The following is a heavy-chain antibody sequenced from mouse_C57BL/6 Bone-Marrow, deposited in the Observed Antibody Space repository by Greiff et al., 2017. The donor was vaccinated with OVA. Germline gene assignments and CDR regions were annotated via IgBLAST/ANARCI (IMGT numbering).Heavy chain of an antibody. D-gene: IGHD1-1*01. V-gene: IGHV5-12*01. CDR3: SIRGYGPDYFDY. CDR1: GFTFSDYY. J-gene: IGHJ2*01. CDR2: ISNGGGST. Sequence: EVKLVESGGGLVQPGGSLKLSCAASGFTFSDYYMYWVRQTPEKRLEWVAYISNGGGSTYYPDTVKGRFTISRDNAKNTLYLQMSRLKSEDTTMYYCSIRGYGPDYFDYWGQGTTPTVSS.